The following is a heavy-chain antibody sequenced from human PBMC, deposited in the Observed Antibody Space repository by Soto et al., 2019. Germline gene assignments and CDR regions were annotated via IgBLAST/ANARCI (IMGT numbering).Heavy chain of an antibody. J-gene: IGHJ6*02. CDR1: GYSISSGYY. CDR2: IYHSGST. D-gene: IGHD3-3*01. Sequence: TLSLTCAVSGYSISSGYYWGWIRQPPGRGLEWIGSIYHSGSTYYNPSLKSRVTISVDTSKNQFSLKLSSVTAADTAVYYCARVLYYDFWSGSGPMDVWGQGTTVTVSS. V-gene: IGHV4-38-2*01. CDR3: ARVLYYDFWSGSGPMDV.